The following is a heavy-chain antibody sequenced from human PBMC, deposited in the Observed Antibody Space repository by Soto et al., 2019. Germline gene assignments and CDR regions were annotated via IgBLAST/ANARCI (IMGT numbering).Heavy chain of an antibody. Sequence: QVQLQESGPRLVKSSETLSLVCSVSGDSIIRSFWGWIRQSPGKGLQYIGYISDSGVTDYDPSLKSRVTISVDTSTNQFSLRLTSVTAADTAVYYCARGVGDFSGQDSFDILGQGTMGTVSS. CDR1: GDSIIRSF. J-gene: IGHJ3*02. CDR2: ISDSGVT. CDR3: ARGVGDFSGQDSFDI. D-gene: IGHD3-10*01. V-gene: IGHV4-59*01.